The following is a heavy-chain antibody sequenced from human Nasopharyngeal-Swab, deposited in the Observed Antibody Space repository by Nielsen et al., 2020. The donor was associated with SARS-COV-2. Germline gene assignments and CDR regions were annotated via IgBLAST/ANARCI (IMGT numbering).Heavy chain of an antibody. CDR2: ISSSSSYI. V-gene: IGHV3-21*01. J-gene: IGHJ4*02. CDR1: GFTFSSYS. Sequence: GESLKISCAASGFTFSSYSMNWVRQAPGKGLEWVSSISSSSSYIYYAYSVKGRFTISRDNAKNSLYLQMNSLRAEDTAVYYCARTRSPYGDYVDFDYWGQGTLVTVSS. CDR3: ARTRSPYGDYVDFDY. D-gene: IGHD4-17*01.